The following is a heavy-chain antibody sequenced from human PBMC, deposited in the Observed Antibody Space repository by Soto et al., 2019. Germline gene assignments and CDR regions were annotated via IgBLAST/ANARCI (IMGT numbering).Heavy chain of an antibody. J-gene: IGHJ4*02. CDR1: GLTCSRYW. Sequence: PGGSMRLSCAASGLTCSRYWRHWVRQDPGKGLVWVSRINSDGSSTSYADSVKGRFTISRDNAKNTLYLQMNSLRAEDTAVYYCARDRSDSSAYYFPVRALWAQGTLVTVSS. CDR2: INSDGSST. D-gene: IGHD3-22*01. CDR3: ARDRSDSSAYYFPVRAL. V-gene: IGHV3-74*01.